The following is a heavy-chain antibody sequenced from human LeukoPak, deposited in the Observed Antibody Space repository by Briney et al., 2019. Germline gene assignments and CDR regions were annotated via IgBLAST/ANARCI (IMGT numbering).Heavy chain of an antibody. Sequence: GRSLRLSCAASGFTFSSYGMHWVRQAPGKGLEWVAVISYDGSNKYYADSVKGRFTISRDNSKNTLYLQMNSLRAEDTAVHYCAKARGYSSSWYRTDAFDIWGQGTMVTVSS. J-gene: IGHJ3*02. V-gene: IGHV3-30*18. D-gene: IGHD6-13*01. CDR2: ISYDGSNK. CDR3: AKARGYSSSWYRTDAFDI. CDR1: GFTFSSYG.